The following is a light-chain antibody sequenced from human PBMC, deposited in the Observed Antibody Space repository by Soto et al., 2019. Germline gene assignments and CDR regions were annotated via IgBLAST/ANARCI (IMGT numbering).Light chain of an antibody. CDR1: SSDVGGYNY. J-gene: IGLJ2*01. Sequence: QSVLTQPASVSGSPGQSITISCTGTSSDVGGYNYVSWYQQHPGKAPKLMIYDVANRPSGVSNRFSGSKSGNTASLTISGLQAEDEAEYYCTSYTSSSTLILGGGTQLTVL. CDR3: TSYTSSSTLI. V-gene: IGLV2-14*03. CDR2: DVA.